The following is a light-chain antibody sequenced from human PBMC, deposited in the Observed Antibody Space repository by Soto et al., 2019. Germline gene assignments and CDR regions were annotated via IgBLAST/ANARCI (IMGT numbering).Light chain of an antibody. CDR1: SSDVGGYNY. J-gene: IGLJ2*01. V-gene: IGLV2-14*03. CDR2: NAF. CDR3: SSYRGSNTVV. Sequence: QSALTQPASVSGSPGQSITISCTGTSSDVGGYNYVSWYQHHPGRAPKLMIYNAFDRPSGVSNRFSGCKSGNTASLTISGLQAEDEADYYCSSYRGSNTVVFGGGTKVTVL.